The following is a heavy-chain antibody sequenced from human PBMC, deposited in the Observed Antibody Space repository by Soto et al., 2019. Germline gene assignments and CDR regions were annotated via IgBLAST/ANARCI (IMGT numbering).Heavy chain of an antibody. CDR1: GGSFSGYY. D-gene: IGHD6-19*01. V-gene: IGHV4-34*01. CDR2: INHSGST. CDR3: ARGGIAVAAPKTYYFDY. J-gene: IGHJ4*02. Sequence: SETLSLTCAVYGGSFSGYYWSWIRQPPGKGLEWIWEINHSGSTNYNPSLKSRVTISVDTSKNQFSLKLSSVTAADTAVYYCARGGIAVAAPKTYYFDYWGQGTLVTVS.